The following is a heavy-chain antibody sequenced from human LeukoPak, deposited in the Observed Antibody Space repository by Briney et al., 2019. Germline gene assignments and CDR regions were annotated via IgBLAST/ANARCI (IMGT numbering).Heavy chain of an antibody. J-gene: IGHJ4*02. V-gene: IGHV1-2*04. Sequence: GASVKVSCRASGYTFTDNHIYWVRQAPGQGLECMGWINPNSGGTNYAQKFQGWVTMTRDTSISTAYMELSRLRSDDTAVYYCARERTQYYGSGSPGKGPFDYWGQGTLVTVSS. CDR1: GYTFTDNH. CDR2: INPNSGGT. D-gene: IGHD3-10*01. CDR3: ARERTQYYGSGSPGKGPFDY.